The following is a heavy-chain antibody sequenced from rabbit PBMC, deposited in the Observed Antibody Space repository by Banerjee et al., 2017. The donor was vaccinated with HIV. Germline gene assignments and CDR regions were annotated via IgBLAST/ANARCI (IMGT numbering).Heavy chain of an antibody. V-gene: IGHV1S45*01. J-gene: IGHJ6*01. Sequence: QQQLEESGGGLVKPGGTLTLTCKASGIDFSSVYYMCWVRQAPGKGLEWIACIYGGSGGATYFASWVNGRFTISKTSSTTVTLQMTSLTAADTATYFCARASNYADSSDFGLYYGIDLWGQGTLVTVS. CDR3: ARASNYADSSDFGLYYGIDL. CDR1: GIDFSSVYY. CDR2: IYGGSGGAT. D-gene: IGHD8-1*01.